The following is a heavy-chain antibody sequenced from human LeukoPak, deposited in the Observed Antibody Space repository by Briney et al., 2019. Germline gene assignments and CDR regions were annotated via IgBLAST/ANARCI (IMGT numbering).Heavy chain of an antibody. CDR2: IRYDGSNK. CDR1: GFTFSSYG. CDR3: ARCSSSWLYFDY. Sequence: GGSLRLSCAASGFTFSSYGMHWVRQAPGKGLEWVAFIRYDGSNKYYADSVKGRFTISRDNSKNTLYLQMNSLRAEDTAVYYCARCSSSWLYFDYWGQGTLVTVSS. D-gene: IGHD6-13*01. V-gene: IGHV3-30*02. J-gene: IGHJ4*02.